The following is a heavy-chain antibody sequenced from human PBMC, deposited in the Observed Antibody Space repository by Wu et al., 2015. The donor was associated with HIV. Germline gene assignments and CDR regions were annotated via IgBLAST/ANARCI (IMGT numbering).Heavy chain of an antibody. CDR2: IIPMFRTT. Sequence: QVQLVQSGAEVQKPGSSVKVSCKASGGTFSSYGISWVRQAPGQGLEWMGGIIPMFRTTNYAQKFQGRLTVTTDESTITAYMELSSLTSEDTAVYYCARDLARDTMIRARPRYPMDVWGQGTTVTVSS. CDR3: ARDLARDTMIRARPRYPMDV. CDR1: GGTFSSYG. J-gene: IGHJ6*02. V-gene: IGHV1-69*05. D-gene: IGHD3-10*01.